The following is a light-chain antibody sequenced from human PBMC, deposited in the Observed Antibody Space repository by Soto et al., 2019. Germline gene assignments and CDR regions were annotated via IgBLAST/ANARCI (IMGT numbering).Light chain of an antibody. CDR3: CSYAGSYTFV. V-gene: IGLV2-11*01. J-gene: IGLJ1*01. Sequence: QSALTQPRSVSGSPGQSVTISCTGTSSDVGGYNYVSWYQQHPGKAPKLIIYDVSKRPSGVPDRFSGSKSANTASLTISGLQAEDEAHYYCCSYAGSYTFVFGSGTKVT. CDR2: DVS. CDR1: SSDVGGYNY.